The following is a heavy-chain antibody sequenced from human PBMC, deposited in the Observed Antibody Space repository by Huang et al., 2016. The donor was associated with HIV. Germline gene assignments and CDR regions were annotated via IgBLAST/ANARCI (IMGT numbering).Heavy chain of an antibody. CDR2: ISGSGSST. CDR1: IFTFSTSA. J-gene: IGHJ4*02. V-gene: IGHV3-23*01. Sequence: VQPGGSLRLSCAASIFTFSTSAMSWVRQAPGKGLEWVSGISGSGSSTYYADSVKGRFTISRDKSRNTLYLQMKSLRVEDTAIYYCAKGSERSLTGPKYQYYFDYWGQGTLVTVSS. CDR3: AKGSERSLTGPKYQYYFDY. D-gene: IGHD3-3*01.